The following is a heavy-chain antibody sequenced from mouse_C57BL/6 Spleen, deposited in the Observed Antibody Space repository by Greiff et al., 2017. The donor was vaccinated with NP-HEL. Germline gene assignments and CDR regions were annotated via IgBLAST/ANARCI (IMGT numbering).Heavy chain of an antibody. J-gene: IGHJ2*01. CDR1: GYSFTGYY. D-gene: IGHD1-1*01. V-gene: IGHV1-42*01. CDR2: INPSTGGT. Sequence: VQLKESGPELVKPGASVKISCKASGYSFTGYYMNWVKQSPEKSLEWIGEINPSTGGTTYTQKFKAKATLTVDKSSSTAYMQLKSLTSEDSAVYYCARRNYGSSSYYFDYWGQGTTLTVSS. CDR3: ARRNYGSSSYYFDY.